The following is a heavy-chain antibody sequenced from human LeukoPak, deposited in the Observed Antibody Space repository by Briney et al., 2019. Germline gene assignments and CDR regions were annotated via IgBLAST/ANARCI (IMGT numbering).Heavy chain of an antibody. D-gene: IGHD2-21*01. CDR2: ISGRGDNT. CDR3: AKNLLSLWLIDN. CDR1: VFAFSNYE. V-gene: IGHV3-23*01. J-gene: IGHJ4*02. Sequence: GGSLRLSCTASVFAFSNYEMTWVRQAPGKGLDWVSAISGRGDNTYYAGSVKGQFTISRDNSKNTLYLQMNSLRAEDTALYYCAKNLLSLWLIDNWGQGTLVTVSS.